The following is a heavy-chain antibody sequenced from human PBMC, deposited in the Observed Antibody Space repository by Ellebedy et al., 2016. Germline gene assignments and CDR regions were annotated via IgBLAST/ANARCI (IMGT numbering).Heavy chain of an antibody. V-gene: IGHV3-30*02. CDR3: ARDKGTFYGSDY. Sequence: GGSLRLXCAASGFIFSNSGMHWVRQAPGKGLEWVAFTRHDGSEKYYADALKGRFTISRDNSKNTLYLQMNNLRAEDTAAYYCARDKGTFYGSDYWGQGTLVSVSS. CDR1: GFIFSNSG. CDR2: TRHDGSEK. D-gene: IGHD4-17*01. J-gene: IGHJ4*02.